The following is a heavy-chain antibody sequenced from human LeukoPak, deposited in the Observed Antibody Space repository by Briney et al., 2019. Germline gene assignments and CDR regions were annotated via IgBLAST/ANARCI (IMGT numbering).Heavy chain of an antibody. D-gene: IGHD3-3*01. J-gene: IGHJ4*02. CDR3: ARGQFESWSGYYTFDY. CDR1: GYTFTSYG. CDR2: ISAYNGNT. V-gene: IGHV1-18*01. Sequence: ASVKVSCKASGYTFTSYGISWVRQAPGQGLEWMGWISAYNGNTNYAQKLQGRVTMTTDTSTSTAYMELRSLRSDDTAVYYCARGQFESWSGYYTFDYWGQGTLVTVSS.